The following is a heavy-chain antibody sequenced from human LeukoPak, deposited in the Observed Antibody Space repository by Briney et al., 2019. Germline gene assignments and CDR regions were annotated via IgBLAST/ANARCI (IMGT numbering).Heavy chain of an antibody. CDR3: ARDVLIVGSMGLDP. D-gene: IGHD1-26*01. CDR2: IYTSGTT. V-gene: IGHV4-4*07. CDR1: GASISNYY. J-gene: IGHJ5*02. Sequence: SETLSLTCNVSGASISNYYWNWIRQPAGKGLEWIGRIYTSGTTKYNPSLNSRVTMSVDKATNQVSLRLTSVTAADTAVYYCARDVLIVGSMGLDPWGQGTLVTVSS.